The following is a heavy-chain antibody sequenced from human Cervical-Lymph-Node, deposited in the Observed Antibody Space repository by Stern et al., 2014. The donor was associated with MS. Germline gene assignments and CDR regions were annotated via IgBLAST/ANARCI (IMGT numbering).Heavy chain of an antibody. CDR3: ARNRVWGGTDY. CDR1: GYTFTSYA. V-gene: IGHV1-3*01. J-gene: IGHJ4*02. D-gene: IGHD3-16*01. Sequence: QVQLVQSGAEVKKPGASVKVSCKASGYTFTSYAMHWVHQAPGQRLEWMGWINAGNGNTKYSQKFQGRGTITRDQTAVNASMELSSLRSEDTAVYYCARNRVWGGTDYWGQVTLVTVSS. CDR2: INAGNGNT.